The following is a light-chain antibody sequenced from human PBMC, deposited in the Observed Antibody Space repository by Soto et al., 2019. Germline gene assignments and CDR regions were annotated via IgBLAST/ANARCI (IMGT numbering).Light chain of an antibody. CDR3: QQYGSSPGFT. V-gene: IGKV3-20*01. Sequence: EIVMTQSPATLSVSPGERATLSCRASQSVSSNLAWYQQRPGQAPRLLIYGASNRASGIPERFSGSGSGTDFTLTINRLEPEDSAVYFCQQYGSSPGFTFGGGTKIEIK. CDR1: QSVSSN. CDR2: GAS. J-gene: IGKJ4*01.